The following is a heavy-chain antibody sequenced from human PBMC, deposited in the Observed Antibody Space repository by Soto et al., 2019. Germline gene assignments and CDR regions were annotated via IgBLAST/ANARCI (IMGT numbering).Heavy chain of an antibody. D-gene: IGHD2-2*01. CDR1: GYTFTSYG. V-gene: IGHV1-18*01. Sequence: GASVKVSCKASGYTFTSYGISWVRQAPGQGLEWMGWISAYNGNTNYAQKLQGRVTMTTDTSTSTAYMELRSLRSDDTAVYYCARMGVTSCYFGAPTICSNYYYYGMDVWGQGTTVTVSS. J-gene: IGHJ6*02. CDR3: ARMGVTSCYFGAPTICSNYYYYGMDV. CDR2: ISAYNGNT.